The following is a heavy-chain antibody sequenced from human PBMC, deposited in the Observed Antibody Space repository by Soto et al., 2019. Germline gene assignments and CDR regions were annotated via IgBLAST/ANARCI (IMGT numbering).Heavy chain of an antibody. D-gene: IGHD2-8*01. V-gene: IGHV3-23*01. Sequence: GGPLRLSCAASGFTFSSFAMSWVRQAPGKGLEWVSSISGSGESTYYADSVKGRFTISRDNAKNSLSLQMDSLRAEDAAVYYCASRSCTDGICSFDFWGQGTLVTVSS. J-gene: IGHJ4*02. CDR1: GFTFSSFA. CDR2: ISGSGEST. CDR3: ASRSCTDGICSFDF.